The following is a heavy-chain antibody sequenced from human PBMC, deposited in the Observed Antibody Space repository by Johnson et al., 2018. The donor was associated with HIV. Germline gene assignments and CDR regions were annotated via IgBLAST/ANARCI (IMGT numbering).Heavy chain of an antibody. V-gene: IGHV3-30*02. J-gene: IGHJ3*02. Sequence: QVQLVESGGGVVQPGGSLRLSCAASGFTFSSYGMHWVRQAQGKGLEWVAFIRYDGSNKYYADSVKGRFTISRDNSKNTLYLQMNSLRAEDTAVYYCARDFKDRRSWYCAVDIWGQGTMVTVSS. CDR2: IRYDGSNK. CDR3: ARDFKDRRSWYCAVDI. CDR1: GFTFSSYG. D-gene: IGHD6-13*01.